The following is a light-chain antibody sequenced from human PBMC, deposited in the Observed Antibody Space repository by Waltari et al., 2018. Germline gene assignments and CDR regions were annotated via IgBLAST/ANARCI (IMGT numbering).Light chain of an antibody. CDR3: ASYTSSGALM. Sequence: WYQQNPGKVPKLMIYDVNNRPSGVSHRFFGSKSGNTASLTISGLQPEDEADYYCASYTSSGALMFGGGTKVTVL. CDR2: DVN. J-gene: IGLJ3*02. V-gene: IGLV2-14*03.